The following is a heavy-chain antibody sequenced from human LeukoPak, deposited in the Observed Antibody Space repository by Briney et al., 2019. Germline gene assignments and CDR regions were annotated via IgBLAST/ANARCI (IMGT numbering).Heavy chain of an antibody. CDR3: ARVEYSSGWSRGYAFDI. J-gene: IGHJ3*02. CDR1: GFTFSDYA. V-gene: IGHV3-23*01. Sequence: GGSLRLSCAASGFTFSDYAMSWVRQAPGKGLEWVSSISGSGASSYYAHAAKGRFTISRDNSKNTLYLQMNSLRTEDTAIYYCARVEYSSGWSRGYAFDIWGQGTMVTVSS. D-gene: IGHD6-19*01. CDR2: ISGSGASS.